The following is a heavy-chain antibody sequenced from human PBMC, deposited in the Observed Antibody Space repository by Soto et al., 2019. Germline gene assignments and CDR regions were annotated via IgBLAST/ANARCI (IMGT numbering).Heavy chain of an antibody. CDR1: GGSISDSNNNFY. CDR3: ARKGPPRYNYYGMDV. Sequence: SETLSLICIVSGGSISDSNNNFYWSWIRQPPGKGLEWIGQIFNSGATDCNPSLKGRVTISVDTSKTQFSLKLSSVTAMDTAVYYCARKGPPRYNYYGMDVWGQGTTVTVSS. V-gene: IGHV4-59*13. CDR2: IFNSGAT. J-gene: IGHJ6*02.